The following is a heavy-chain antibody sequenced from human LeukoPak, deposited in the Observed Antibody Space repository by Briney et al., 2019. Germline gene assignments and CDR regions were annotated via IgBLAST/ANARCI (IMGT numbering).Heavy chain of an antibody. J-gene: IGHJ5*02. Sequence: PGGSLRLTCAASGFPFSSYWMSWVRQAPGKGLEWLANIKQDGSEKYCVDSVKGRFTISRDNAKNSLYLQMNSLRAEDTAVYYCARCIGGGDWFDPWGQGTLVTVSS. CDR3: ARCIGGGDWFDP. D-gene: IGHD1-26*01. CDR1: GFPFSSYW. CDR2: IKQDGSEK. V-gene: IGHV3-7*01.